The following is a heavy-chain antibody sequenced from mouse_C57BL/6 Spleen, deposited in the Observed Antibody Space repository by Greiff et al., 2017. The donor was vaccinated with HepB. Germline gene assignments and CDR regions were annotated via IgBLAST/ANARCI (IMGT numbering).Heavy chain of an antibody. CDR3: GRGGYDYDGRGNFDY. CDR1: GYTFTSYW. V-gene: IGHV1-69*01. D-gene: IGHD2-4*01. Sequence: QVQLQQPGAELVMPGASVKLSCKASGYTFTSYWMHWVKQRPGQGLEWIGEIDPSDSYTNYNQKFKGKSTLTVDKSSSTAYMQLSSLTSEDSAVYYCGRGGYDYDGRGNFDYWGQGTTLTVSS. CDR2: IDPSDSYT. J-gene: IGHJ2*01.